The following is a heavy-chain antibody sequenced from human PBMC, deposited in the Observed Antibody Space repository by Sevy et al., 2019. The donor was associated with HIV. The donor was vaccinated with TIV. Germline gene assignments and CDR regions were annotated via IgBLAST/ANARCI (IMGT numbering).Heavy chain of an antibody. V-gene: IGHV3-30-3*01. J-gene: IGHJ4*02. CDR2: ISYDGSNK. CDR3: ARVGYSYGFFDY. D-gene: IGHD5-18*01. Sequence: GGSLRLSCAASGFTFSSYAMHWVRQAPGKGLEWVAVISYDGSNKYYADSVKGRFTISRDNSKNTLYLQMNSLRAEDTAVYYCARVGYSYGFFDYWGQGTLVTVSS. CDR1: GFTFSSYA.